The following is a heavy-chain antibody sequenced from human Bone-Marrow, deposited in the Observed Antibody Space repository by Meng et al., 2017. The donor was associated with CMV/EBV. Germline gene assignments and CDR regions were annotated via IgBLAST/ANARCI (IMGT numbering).Heavy chain of an antibody. J-gene: IGHJ6*02. CDR2: INVYNGKR. D-gene: IGHD2-2*01. V-gene: IGHV1-18*01. Sequence: ASVKVSCNASGYTFTSYGISWVRQAPGQGLEWMGWINVYNGKRDYAQKFNVRVTMTTDTSTSTAYMELRSLRSDDTATYYWARERGYCSSINCFKEGMDVWGQGATVTVSS. CDR1: GYTFTSYG. CDR3: ARERGYCSSINCFKEGMDV.